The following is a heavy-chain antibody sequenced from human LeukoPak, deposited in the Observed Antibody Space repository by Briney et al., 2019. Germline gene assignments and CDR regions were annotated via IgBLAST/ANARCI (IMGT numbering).Heavy chain of an antibody. CDR2: ISSSSSTI. CDR1: GFTFSSYS. Sequence: GGSLRLSCAASGFTFSSYSMNWDRQAPGKGLEWVSYISSSSSTIYYADSVKGRFTVSRDNAKNSLYLQMNSLRAEDTAVYYCASGPAGTVNLWGQGTLVTVSS. V-gene: IGHV3-48*01. CDR3: ASGPAGTVNL. D-gene: IGHD6-13*01. J-gene: IGHJ4*02.